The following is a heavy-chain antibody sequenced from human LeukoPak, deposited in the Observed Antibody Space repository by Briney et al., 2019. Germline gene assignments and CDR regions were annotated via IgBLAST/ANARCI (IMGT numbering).Heavy chain of an antibody. CDR3: ATTVTTHAFDI. CDR2: IIPIFGTA. V-gene: IGHV1-69*05. CDR1: GGTFSSYA. J-gene: IGHJ3*02. D-gene: IGHD4-17*01. Sequence: LVKVSCKASGGTFSSYAISWVRQAPGQGLEWMGRIIPIFGTANYAQKFQGRVTITTDESTSTAYMELSSLRSEDTAVYYCATTVTTHAFDIWGQGTMVTVSS.